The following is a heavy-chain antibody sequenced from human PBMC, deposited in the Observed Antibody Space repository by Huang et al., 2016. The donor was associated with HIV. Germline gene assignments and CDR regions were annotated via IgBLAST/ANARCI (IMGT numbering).Heavy chain of an antibody. D-gene: IGHD6-13*01. CDR1: GGSISSYY. CDR3: ARQQQLPKGEFDY. CDR2: IDSSGST. V-gene: IGHV4-4*07. Sequence: QVQLQESGPGLVKPSETLSLTCTVSGGSISSYYWSWIRQPAGKGLEWIGRIDSSGSTNYYPALRSRVTMSIDTSKNQFSLRLSSVTAADTAVYYCARQQQLPKGEFDYWGQGTLVTVSS. J-gene: IGHJ4*02.